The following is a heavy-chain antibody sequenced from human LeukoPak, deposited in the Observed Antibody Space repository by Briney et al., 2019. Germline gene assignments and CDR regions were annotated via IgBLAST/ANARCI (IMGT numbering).Heavy chain of an antibody. CDR3: ARDLSGIAGYTYGRGIDY. CDR2: ISSNGGST. CDR1: GFTFSSYA. D-gene: IGHD5-18*01. V-gene: IGHV3-64*01. Sequence: GGSLRLPCAASGFTFSSYAMHWVRQAPGKGLEYVSAISSNGGSTYYANSVKGRFTISRDNSKNTLYLQMGSLRAEDMAVYYCARDLSGIAGYTYGRGIDYWAREPWSPSPQ. J-gene: IGHJ4*02.